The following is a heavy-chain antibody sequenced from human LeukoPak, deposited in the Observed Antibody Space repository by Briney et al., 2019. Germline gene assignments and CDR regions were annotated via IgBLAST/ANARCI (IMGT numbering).Heavy chain of an antibody. V-gene: IGHV4-59*08. D-gene: IGHD5-18*01. J-gene: IGHJ4*02. CDR1: GGSISSYY. Sequence: SETLSLTCTVSGGSISSYYWSWIRQPPGKGLEWIGYIYHSGSTNCNPSLKSRVTISVDTSKNQFSLKLNSVTAADTAVYYCARHFRGYGYAAAGIFDYWGQGTLVTVSP. CDR3: ARHFRGYGYAAAGIFDY. CDR2: IYHSGST.